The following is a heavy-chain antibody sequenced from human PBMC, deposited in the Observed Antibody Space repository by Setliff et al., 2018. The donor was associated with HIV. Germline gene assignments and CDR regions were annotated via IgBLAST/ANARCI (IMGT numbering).Heavy chain of an antibody. CDR3: ARDCRDGWVFTYGMDV. CDR2: ISGSGGST. CDR1: GFTFSSYA. J-gene: IGHJ6*02. Sequence: PGGSLRLSCAASGFTFSSYAMSWVRQAPGKGLEWVSAISGSGGSTYYADSVKGRFTISRDNSKNTLYLQMNSLRAEDTAVYYCARDCRDGWVFTYGMDVWGQGTLVTVSS. V-gene: IGHV3-23*01. D-gene: IGHD6-13*01.